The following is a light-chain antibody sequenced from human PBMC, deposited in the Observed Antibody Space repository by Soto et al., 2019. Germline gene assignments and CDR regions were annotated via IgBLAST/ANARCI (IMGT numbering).Light chain of an antibody. CDR1: HNINNY. J-gene: IGKJ5*01. Sequence: QMTEDSFSLSGSVGYRVTITFQASHNINNYLNWHQQKPGTAPKLLIYDASNLEAGVPSRFRGSGSGTDSTFTISRLKPEVIATYYCQPYENLPTFGQGTRVDIK. CDR3: QPYENLPT. CDR2: DAS. V-gene: IGKV1-33*01.